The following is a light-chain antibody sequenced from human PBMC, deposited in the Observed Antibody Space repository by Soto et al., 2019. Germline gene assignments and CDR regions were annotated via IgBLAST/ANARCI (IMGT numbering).Light chain of an antibody. CDR3: QQSYSIPFT. CDR2: KAS. J-gene: IGKJ3*01. V-gene: IGKV1-5*03. CDR1: QSISSW. Sequence: DIQMTQSPSTLSASVGDRVTITCRASQSISSWLAWYQQKPGKAPKLLIYKASTLKSGVPSRFSGSGSGTDFTLTISGLQFEDFATYYCQQSYSIPFTFGPGTKVDIK.